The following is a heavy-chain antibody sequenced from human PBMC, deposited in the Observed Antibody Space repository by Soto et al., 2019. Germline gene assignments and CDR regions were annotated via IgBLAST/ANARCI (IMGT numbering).Heavy chain of an antibody. CDR3: ATNGDYHYGSGPTYFQY. D-gene: IGHD3-3*01. J-gene: IGHJ1*01. CDR1: VGSIRTGGYY. V-gene: IGHV4-31*03. CDR2: IYYSGST. Sequence: LSLTCTVSVGSIRTGGYYWYWVRQRPGLGLECIGYIYYSGSTYYNPSLKSRVSITVDTSNNQFSLKLSSVTAADTAVYYCATNGDYHYGSGPTYFQYWGQGTLVTLSS.